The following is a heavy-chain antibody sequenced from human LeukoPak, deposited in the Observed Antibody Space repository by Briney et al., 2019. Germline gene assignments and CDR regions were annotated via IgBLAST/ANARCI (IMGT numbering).Heavy chain of an antibody. J-gene: IGHJ6*03. Sequence: PSETLSLTCTVSGGSISSYYWSWIRQPPGKGLEWIGYIYYSGSTYYNPSLKSRVTISVDTSKNQFSLKLSSVTAADTAVYYCASASQNYDILTGYFPYYYYYYMDVWGKGTTVTVSS. CDR1: GGSISSYY. CDR3: ASASQNYDILTGYFPYYYYYYMDV. CDR2: IYYSGST. V-gene: IGHV4-59*12. D-gene: IGHD3-9*01.